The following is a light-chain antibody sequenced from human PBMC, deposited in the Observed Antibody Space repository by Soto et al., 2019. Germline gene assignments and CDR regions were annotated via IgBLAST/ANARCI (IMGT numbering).Light chain of an antibody. CDR2: TND. Sequence: QSVLTQPPPASGTPGQTVTSSCSGSSSNIGTSSVHWYKHLPGTAPKPLIYTNDQRPSGVPDRFSGSKSGTSASLAISGLQSEDEADYYCAVWDDSLNGHVFGAGTKVTVL. V-gene: IGLV1-44*01. CDR3: AVWDDSLNGHV. CDR1: SSNIGTSS. J-gene: IGLJ1*01.